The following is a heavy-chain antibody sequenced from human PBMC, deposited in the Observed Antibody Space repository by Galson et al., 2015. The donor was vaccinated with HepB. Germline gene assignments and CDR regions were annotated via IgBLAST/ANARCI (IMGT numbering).Heavy chain of an antibody. CDR1: GFTFSSYA. CDR2: IDDDGSGT. D-gene: IGHD2-21*02. CDR3: ARRDRRGSYAFDI. V-gene: IGHV3-74*01. Sequence: SLRLSCAASGFTFSSYAMSWVRQAPGKGLVWVSRIDDDGSGTVYADSVQGRFTISRDNAKNTLYLQMNSLRAEDTAVYYCARRDRRGSYAFDIWGQGTFVTVSS. J-gene: IGHJ3*02.